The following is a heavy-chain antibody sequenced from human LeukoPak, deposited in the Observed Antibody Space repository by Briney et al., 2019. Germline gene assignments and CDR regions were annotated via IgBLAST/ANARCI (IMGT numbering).Heavy chain of an antibody. V-gene: IGHV5-51*01. D-gene: IGHD6-6*01. CDR1: GYSFTNYW. CDR2: IYPGDSDT. J-gene: IGHJ4*02. Sequence: GEPLKISCKGSGYSFTNYWIGWVLQMPGKGLEGMGIIYPGDSDTRYSPSFQGQVTISADKSISTAYLQWSSLKASDTAMYYCARPHSSSGYFDYWGQGTLVTVSS. CDR3: ARPHSSSGYFDY.